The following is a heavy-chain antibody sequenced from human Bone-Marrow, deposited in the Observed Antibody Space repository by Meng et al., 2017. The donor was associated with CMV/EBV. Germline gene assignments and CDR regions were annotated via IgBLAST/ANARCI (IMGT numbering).Heavy chain of an antibody. CDR1: GFTFSGSA. CDR3: AKDRSSSFYYFDY. J-gene: IGHJ4*02. V-gene: IGHV3-23*01. CDR2: ISGGGGST. D-gene: IGHD6-13*01. Sequence: GESLKISCAASGFTFSGSAMSWVRQAPGKGLEWVSTISGGGGSTYSADSVKGRFTISRDSSKNTVYLQMNTLRAEDTAIYYCAKDRSSSFYYFDYRGQGTLVTVSS.